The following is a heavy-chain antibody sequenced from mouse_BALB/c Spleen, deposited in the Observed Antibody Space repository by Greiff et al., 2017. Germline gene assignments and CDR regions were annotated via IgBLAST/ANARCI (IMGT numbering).Heavy chain of an antibody. CDR1: GFTFTDYY. CDR3: ARDGANYYFDY. Sequence: EVQLVESGGGLVQPGGSLRLSCATSGFTFTDYYMSWVRQPPGKALEWLGFIRNKANGYTTEYSASVKGRFTISRDNSQSILYLQMNTLRAEDSATYYCARDGANYYFDYWGQGTTLTVSS. D-gene: IGHD3-1*01. CDR2: IRNKANGYTT. V-gene: IGHV7-3*02. J-gene: IGHJ2*01.